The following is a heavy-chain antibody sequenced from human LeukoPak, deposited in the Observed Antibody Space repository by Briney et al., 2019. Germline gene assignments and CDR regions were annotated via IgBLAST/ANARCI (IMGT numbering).Heavy chain of an antibody. V-gene: IGHV3-66*01. J-gene: IGHJ4*02. CDR3: ARSDSSGYYYLKPLDY. CDR1: GFTVSSNY. Sequence: GGSLRLSCAASGFTVSSNYMSWVRQAPGKGLEWVSVIYSGGSTYYADSVKGRFTISRDNSKNTLYLQMGSLRAEDMAVYYCARSDSSGYYYLKPLDYWGQGTLVTVSS. D-gene: IGHD3-22*01. CDR2: IYSGGST.